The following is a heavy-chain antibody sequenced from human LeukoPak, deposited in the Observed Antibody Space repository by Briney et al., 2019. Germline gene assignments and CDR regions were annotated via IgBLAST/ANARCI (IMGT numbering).Heavy chain of an antibody. V-gene: IGHV1-2*06. D-gene: IGHD3-9*01. CDR2: INPNSGGT. J-gene: IGHJ3*01. CDR3: ARDKEAYYDIFTGYYTRLGDAFDV. CDR1: GYTFTGYY. Sequence: ASVKVSCKASGYTFTGYYMHWVRQAPGQGLEWMGRINPNSGGTNYAQKFQGRVTMTRDTSISTAYMELSRLRSDDTAVYYCARDKEAYYDIFTGYYTRLGDAFDVWGQGTMVTVSS.